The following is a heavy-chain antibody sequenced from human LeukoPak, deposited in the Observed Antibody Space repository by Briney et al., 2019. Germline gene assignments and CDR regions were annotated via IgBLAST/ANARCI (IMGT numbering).Heavy chain of an antibody. V-gene: IGHV3-23*01. CDR2: ISDTGRRT. CDR3: GRHDSFIPF. D-gene: IGHD3-16*02. J-gene: IGHJ4*02. CDR1: GFTFSYYA. Sequence: PGGSLRLSRAASGFTFSYYAMTWVRQAAGKGLEWVSSISDTGRRTYYTDSVKGRFTISRDDSKKAVYHEMSTVRVEDTAIYFCGRHDSFIPFWGQGTLVTVSS.